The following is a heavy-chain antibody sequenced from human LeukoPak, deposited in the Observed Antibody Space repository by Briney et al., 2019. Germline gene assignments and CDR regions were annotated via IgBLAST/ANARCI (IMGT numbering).Heavy chain of an antibody. Sequence: GGSLRLSCAASGFTFSSYWMHWVRQAPGKGLVWVSRINSDGSSTSYADSVKGRFTISRDNAKNTLYLQMNSLRAEDTAVYYCARAPDYDILTGYYRPPYYFDYWGQGTLVTVSS. V-gene: IGHV3-74*01. D-gene: IGHD3-9*01. CDR3: ARAPDYDILTGYYRPPYYFDY. CDR2: INSDGSST. CDR1: GFTFSSYW. J-gene: IGHJ4*02.